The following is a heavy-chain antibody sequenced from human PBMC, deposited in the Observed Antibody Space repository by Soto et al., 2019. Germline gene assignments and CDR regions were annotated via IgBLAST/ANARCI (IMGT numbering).Heavy chain of an antibody. CDR2: IWYDGSNK. CDR3: ARDYYDSSGGPQTYDY. V-gene: IGHV3-33*01. CDR1: GFTFSSYG. Sequence: LSLSCAASGFTFSSYGMHWVRQAPGKGLEWVAVIWYDGSNKYYADSVKGRFTISRDNSKNTLYLQMNSLRAEDTAVYYCARDYYDSSGGPQTYDYWGQGTLVTVSS. D-gene: IGHD3-22*01. J-gene: IGHJ4*02.